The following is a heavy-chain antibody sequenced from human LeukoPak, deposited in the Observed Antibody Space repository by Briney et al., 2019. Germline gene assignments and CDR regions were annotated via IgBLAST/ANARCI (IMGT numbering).Heavy chain of an antibody. V-gene: IGHV3-53*04. CDR3: ARAADRSSGCFDY. Sequence: GGSLRLSCAASGFTVSSNYMSWVRQAPGKGLEWVSVIYSGGSTYYADSVKGRFTISRHNSQNTLYLQMNSLKSEDTAVYYCARAADRSSGCFDYWGQGTLVTVSS. D-gene: IGHD6-19*01. CDR2: IYSGGST. CDR1: GFTVSSNY. J-gene: IGHJ4*02.